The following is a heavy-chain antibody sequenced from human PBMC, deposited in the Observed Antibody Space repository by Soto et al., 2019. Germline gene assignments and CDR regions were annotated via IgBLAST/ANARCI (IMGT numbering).Heavy chain of an antibody. V-gene: IGHV3-15*07. Sequence: EVQLVESGGGLVKPGGSLRLSCAASGFTVNNARMNWVRQAPGKGLEWVGRITSQADGETVEYAALVKDRFTISRDDSENTLYLQMNGLKIEDTGVYYCHATRGMDCWGQGTPVTVSS. D-gene: IGHD3-16*01. CDR2: ITSQADGETV. CDR1: GFTVNNAR. CDR3: HATRGMDC. J-gene: IGHJ4*02.